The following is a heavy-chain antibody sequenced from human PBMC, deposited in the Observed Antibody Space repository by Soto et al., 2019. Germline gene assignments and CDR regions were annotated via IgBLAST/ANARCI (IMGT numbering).Heavy chain of an antibody. D-gene: IGHD2-15*01. J-gene: IGHJ4*02. CDR2: ISYEGSHT. V-gene: IGHV3-30*18. CDR1: GFIFSSYG. Sequence: QVQLVESGGGVDQPGRSLRLSCAASGFIFSSYGMHWVRQAPGKGLEWVAVISYEGSHTYYADSVKGRFTITRDNSKNTLYRQMNSLRPEDTAVYYCAKEVHCGGGSCSWSEGFDYWGQGTLLTVSS. CDR3: AKEVHCGGGSCSWSEGFDY.